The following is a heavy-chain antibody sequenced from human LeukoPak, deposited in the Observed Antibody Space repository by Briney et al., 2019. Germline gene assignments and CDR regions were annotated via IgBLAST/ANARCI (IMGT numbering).Heavy chain of an antibody. V-gene: IGHV3-23*01. J-gene: IGHJ4*02. D-gene: IGHD6-13*01. CDR3: AKDPSPYSSSWSTFDY. Sequence: HGGSLRLSCAASGFTFSSYAMSWVRQAPGKGLEWVSAISGSGGSTYYADSVKGRFPIPRDNSKNTLYLQMNSLRAEDTAVYYCAKDPSPYSSSWSTFDYWGQGTLVTVSS. CDR2: ISGSGGST. CDR1: GFTFSSYA.